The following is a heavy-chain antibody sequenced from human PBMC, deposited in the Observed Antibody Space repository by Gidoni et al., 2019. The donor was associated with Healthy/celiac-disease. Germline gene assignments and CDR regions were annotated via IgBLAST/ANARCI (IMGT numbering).Heavy chain of an antibody. CDR3: ARIDGDSSS. V-gene: IGHV2-26*01. CDR2: IFSTDEK. D-gene: IGHD3-22*01. J-gene: IGHJ5*02. CDR1: GFSLSSARMG. Sequence: QLTLKESAPVLVTPTETLTLPSTVSGFSLSSARMGVSWLRKPPGNALECIAHIFSTDEKSYSTSLKSRLTISKDTYKSQVVLTMTNMDPVDTATYYCARIDGDSSSWGQGTLVTVSS.